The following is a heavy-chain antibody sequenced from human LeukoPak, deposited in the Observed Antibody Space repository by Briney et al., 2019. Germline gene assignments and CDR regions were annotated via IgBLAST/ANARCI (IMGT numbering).Heavy chain of an antibody. D-gene: IGHD4-17*01. CDR2: ISYDGSNK. Sequence: GGSLRLSCAASGFTFSSYGMHWVRQAPGKGLEWVAVISYDGSNKYYADSVKGRFTISRDNSKNTLYLQMDSLRAEDTAVYYCAKVPHGDYAVDYWGQGTLVTVSS. J-gene: IGHJ4*02. CDR3: AKVPHGDYAVDY. V-gene: IGHV3-30*18. CDR1: GFTFSSYG.